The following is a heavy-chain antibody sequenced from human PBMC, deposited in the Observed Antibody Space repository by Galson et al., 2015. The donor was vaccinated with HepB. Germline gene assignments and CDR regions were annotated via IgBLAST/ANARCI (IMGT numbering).Heavy chain of an antibody. CDR2: MNTNTGKP. CDR1: GYTFTDYV. V-gene: IGHV7-4-1*02. CDR3: ARSPLRFLDWLPYYDYYNMDV. D-gene: IGHD3-3*01. J-gene: IGHJ6*03. Sequence: SVKVSCKASGYTFTDYVVNWVRQAPGQGLEWMGWMNTNTGKPTYAPGFAGRFVFSLDTSVTTAYRQISSLETDDTAVYYCARSPLRFLDWLPYYDYYNMDVWGEGTTVTVSS.